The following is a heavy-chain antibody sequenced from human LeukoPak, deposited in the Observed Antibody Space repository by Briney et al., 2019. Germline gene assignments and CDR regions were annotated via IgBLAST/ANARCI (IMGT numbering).Heavy chain of an antibody. CDR3: ARGVIAARPSITFDY. CDR1: GFTFSSYW. Sequence: GGSLRLSCAASGFTFSSYWMSWVRRAPGKGLEWVANIKQDGSEKYYVDSVKGRFTISRDNAKNSLYLQMNSLRAEDTAVYYCARGVIAARPSITFDYWGQGTLVTVSS. CDR2: IKQDGSEK. V-gene: IGHV3-7*01. J-gene: IGHJ4*02. D-gene: IGHD6-6*01.